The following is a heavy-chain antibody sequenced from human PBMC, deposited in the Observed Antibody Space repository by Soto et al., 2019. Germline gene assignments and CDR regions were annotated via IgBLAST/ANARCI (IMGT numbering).Heavy chain of an antibody. J-gene: IGHJ6*02. CDR2: IDPSDSYT. D-gene: IGHD2-2*01. CDR3: ASTRIVVGPAAAPTGYYGMDV. V-gene: IGHV5-10-1*01. CDR1: GYSFTSYW. Sequence: GESLKISCKGSGYSFTSYWISWVRQMPGKGLEWMGRIDPSDSYTNYSPSFQGHVTISADKSISTAYLQWSSLKASDTAMYYCASTRIVVGPAAAPTGYYGMDVWGQRSTVTFSS.